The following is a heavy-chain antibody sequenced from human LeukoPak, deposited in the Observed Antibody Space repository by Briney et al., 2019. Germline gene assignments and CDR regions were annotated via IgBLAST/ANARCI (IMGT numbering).Heavy chain of an antibody. J-gene: IGHJ4*02. D-gene: IGHD3-10*01. CDR3: ARDPPRGSGSYSDY. CDR1: GFTFSDYY. V-gene: IGHV3-11*01. CDR2: ISSSGSTI. Sequence: PGGSLRLSCAASGFTFSDYYMSWICQAPGKGLEWVSYISSSGSTIYYADSMKGRFTISRDNAKNSLYLQMNSLRAEDTAVYYCARDPPRGSGSYSDYWGQGTLVTVSS.